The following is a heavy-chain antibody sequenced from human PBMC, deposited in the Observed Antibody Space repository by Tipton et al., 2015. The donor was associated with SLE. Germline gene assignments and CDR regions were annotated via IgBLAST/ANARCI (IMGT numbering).Heavy chain of an antibody. CDR2: INWNGGSA. CDR1: GFTFDDHA. J-gene: IGHJ4*02. D-gene: IGHD1-1*01. V-gene: IGHV3-20*04. Sequence: SLRLSCAASGFTFDDHAMNWVRQAPGKGLEWVAGINWNGGSAFYAASVRGRFTISRDNAENSLFLQMNTLRDEDTAVYYCARGGSASGTLHFDYWGQGILVTVSS. CDR3: ARGGSASGTLHFDY.